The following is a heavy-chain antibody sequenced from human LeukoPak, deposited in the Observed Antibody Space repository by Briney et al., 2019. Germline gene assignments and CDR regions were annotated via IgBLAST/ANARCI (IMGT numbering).Heavy chain of an antibody. J-gene: IGHJ5*02. CDR1: GGSFSVYY. CDR3: ARQARKMAKIFSLSSGRFDP. CDR2: INHSVST. D-gene: IGHD5-24*01. V-gene: IGHV4-34*01. Sequence: SSETLSLTCAVYGGSFSVYYWSWIRQPPGKWREWIGEINHSVSTNYNPSLKSRVTISVDTSKNQFSLKLSSVTAADKAVYYRARQARKMAKIFSLSSGRFDPWGQGTLVTVSS.